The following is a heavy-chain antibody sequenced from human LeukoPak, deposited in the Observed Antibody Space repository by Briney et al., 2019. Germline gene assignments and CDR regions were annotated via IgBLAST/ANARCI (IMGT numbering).Heavy chain of an antibody. V-gene: IGHV3-23*01. CDR2: ISGSGGST. CDR1: GFTVSSNY. J-gene: IGHJ4*02. CDR3: ARSGSGSYFLDY. Sequence: PGGSLRLSCAASGFTVSSNYMSWVRQAPGKGLEWVSVISGSGGSTYYADSVKGRFTISRDNFKHTLYLQMNSLRAEDTVVYYCARSGSGSYFLDYWGQGTLVTVSS. D-gene: IGHD3-10*01.